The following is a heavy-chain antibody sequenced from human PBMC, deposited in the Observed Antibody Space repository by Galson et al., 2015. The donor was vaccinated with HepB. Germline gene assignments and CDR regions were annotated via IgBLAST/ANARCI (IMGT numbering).Heavy chain of an antibody. CDR3: ARDPVGRGYGDYGDDAFDI. V-gene: IGHV3-66*01. CDR2: IYSGGST. J-gene: IGHJ3*02. CDR1: GFTVSSNY. D-gene: IGHD4-17*01. Sequence: SLRLSCAASGFTVSSNYMSWVRQAPGKGLEWVSVIYSGGSTYYADSVKGRFTISRDNSKNTLYLQMNSLRAEDTAVYYCARDPVGRGYGDYGDDAFDIWGQGTMVTVSS.